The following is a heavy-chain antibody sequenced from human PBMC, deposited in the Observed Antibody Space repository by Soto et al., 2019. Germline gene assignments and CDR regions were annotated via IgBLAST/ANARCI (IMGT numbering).Heavy chain of an antibody. J-gene: IGHJ6*02. D-gene: IGHD2-15*01. CDR2: ISGSGGST. CDR1: GFTFSSYA. V-gene: IGHV3-23*01. Sequence: RLSCAASGFTFSSYAMSWVRQAPGKGLEWVSAISGSGGSTYYADSVKGRFTISRDNSKNTLYLQMNSLRAEDTAVYYCAKCPRYCSGGSCGEYYYGMDVWGQGTTVTVSS. CDR3: AKCPRYCSGGSCGEYYYGMDV.